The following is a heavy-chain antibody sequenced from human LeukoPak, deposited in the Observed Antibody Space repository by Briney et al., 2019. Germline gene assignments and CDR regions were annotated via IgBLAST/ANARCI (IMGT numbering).Heavy chain of an antibody. CDR1: GFTFSSSG. J-gene: IGHJ4*02. CDR2: IWFDGTNK. D-gene: IGHD6-6*01. V-gene: IGHV3-33*01. CDR3: AREKGIAARLDY. Sequence: PGGSLRLSCAASGFTFSSSGMHWVRQAPGKGLEWVAVIWFDGTNKYYADSVKGRFTISRDNSKSTLYLQMNSLRAEDTAVYYCAREKGIAARLDYWGQGTLVTVSS.